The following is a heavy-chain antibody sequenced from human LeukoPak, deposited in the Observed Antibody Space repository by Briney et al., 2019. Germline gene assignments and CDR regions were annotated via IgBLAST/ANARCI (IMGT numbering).Heavy chain of an antibody. J-gene: IGHJ4*02. V-gene: IGHV3-74*01. Sequence: WGSLRLSCADSGFTLRSYAMHRVRQAPGKGLVWVSRVKRDGSRTTYAHTVKGRVTLPRDNTPNTRYLEMKSLRAEDMAVYYCVRDGFLCPVTAYLDYWGQGTPVTVSS. D-gene: IGHD2-21*02. CDR2: VKRDGSRT. CDR3: VRDGFLCPVTAYLDY. CDR1: GFTLRSYA.